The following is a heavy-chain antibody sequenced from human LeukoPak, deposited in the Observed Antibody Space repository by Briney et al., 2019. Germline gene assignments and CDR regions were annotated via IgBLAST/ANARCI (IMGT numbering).Heavy chain of an antibody. CDR1: GFTFSSYG. CDR3: AKDFSRYSGSYLDY. CDR2: IWFDGSNK. J-gene: IGHJ4*02. V-gene: IGHV3-33*03. Sequence: GRSLTLSYAASGFTFSSYGMHWVRQAPGKGLEWVAVIWFDGSNKDYANSVKGRFTISRDNSKNTLSLQMNSLRAEDTAVYYCAKDFSRYSGSYLDYWGQGTLVTVSS. D-gene: IGHD1-26*01.